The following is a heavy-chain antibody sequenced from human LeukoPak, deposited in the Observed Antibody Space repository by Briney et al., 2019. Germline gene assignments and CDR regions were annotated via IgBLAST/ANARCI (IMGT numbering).Heavy chain of an antibody. D-gene: IGHD3-22*01. CDR3: ARELPTYYYDSSGYGGHAFDI. Sequence: PGGSLRLSCAASGFTFSSYAMHWVRQAPGKGLEWVAVISYDGSNKYYADSVKGRFTISRDNSKNTLYLQMNSLRAEDTAVYYCARELPTYYYDSSGYGGHAFDIWGQGTMVTVSS. CDR1: GFTFSSYA. V-gene: IGHV3-30-3*01. J-gene: IGHJ3*02. CDR2: ISYDGSNK.